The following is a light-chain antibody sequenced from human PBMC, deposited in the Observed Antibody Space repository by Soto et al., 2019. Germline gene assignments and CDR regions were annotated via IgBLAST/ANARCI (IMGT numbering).Light chain of an antibody. Sequence: DIQMTQSPSSLSASVGDRVTITCRASQSISNYLNWYQRKPGKAPEFLIYAASSLQSGVPSRFSGSGSGTDFTLTISSLQREDFATYYCQQSYSTPLTFGGGTKVEMK. CDR3: QQSYSTPLT. J-gene: IGKJ4*01. CDR2: AAS. V-gene: IGKV1-39*01. CDR1: QSISNY.